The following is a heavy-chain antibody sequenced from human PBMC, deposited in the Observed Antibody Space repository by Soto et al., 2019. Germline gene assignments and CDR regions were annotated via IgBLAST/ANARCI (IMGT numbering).Heavy chain of an antibody. CDR3: AKDSSYSSSWPTTFDY. J-gene: IGHJ4*02. CDR2: ISGSGGST. D-gene: IGHD6-13*01. CDR1: GFTFSSYA. V-gene: IGHV3-23*01. Sequence: GGSLRLSCAASGFTFSSYAMSWVRQAPGKGLEWVSAISGSGGSTYYADSVKGRFTISRDNSKNTLYLQMNSLRAEDTAVYYCAKDSSYSSSWPTTFDYWGQGTLVTVSS.